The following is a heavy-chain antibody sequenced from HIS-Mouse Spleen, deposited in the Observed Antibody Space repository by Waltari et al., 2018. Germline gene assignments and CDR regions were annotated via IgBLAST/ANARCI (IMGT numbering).Heavy chain of an antibody. CDR2: INYRGGT. CDR1: GCSISSSSYY. Sequence: QLQLQESGPGLVKPSETLSLTCTVSGCSISSSSYYWGWVRQPPGKGLEWIGSINYRGGTCYNPSLKSRVTISVDTSKNQFSLKLSSVTAADTAVYYCAREIPYSSSWYDWYFDLWGRGTLVTVSS. V-gene: IGHV4-39*07. D-gene: IGHD6-13*01. J-gene: IGHJ2*01. CDR3: AREIPYSSSWYDWYFDL.